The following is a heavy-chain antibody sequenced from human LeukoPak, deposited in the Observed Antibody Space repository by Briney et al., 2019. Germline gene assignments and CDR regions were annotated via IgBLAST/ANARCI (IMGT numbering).Heavy chain of an antibody. Sequence: PGGSLRLSCAASGFTFSSYAMNWVRQAPGKGLEWVSAISGSGGSTYYADSVKGRFTISRDNSKNTLYLQMNSLGAEDTAVYYCAKDGYPSGSYPTLDYWGQGTLVTVSS. CDR2: ISGSGGST. CDR1: GFTFSSYA. J-gene: IGHJ4*02. D-gene: IGHD1-26*01. CDR3: AKDGYPSGSYPTLDY. V-gene: IGHV3-23*01.